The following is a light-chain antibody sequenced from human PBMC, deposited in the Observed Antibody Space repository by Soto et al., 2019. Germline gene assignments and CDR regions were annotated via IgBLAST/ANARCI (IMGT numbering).Light chain of an antibody. CDR1: QSVSSSY. V-gene: IGKV3D-20*02. CDR3: QQRSNWPPTWT. CDR2: GAS. J-gene: IGKJ1*01. Sequence: EIVLTQSQGTLSLSPGERATLSCRASQSVSSSYLAWYQQKPGQAPRLLIYGASNRATGIPARFSGSGSGTDFTLTISSLEPEDFAVYYCQQRSNWPPTWTFGQGTKVDIK.